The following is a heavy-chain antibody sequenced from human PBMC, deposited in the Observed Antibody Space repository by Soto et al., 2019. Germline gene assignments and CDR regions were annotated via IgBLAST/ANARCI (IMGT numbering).Heavy chain of an antibody. CDR2: IYYSGST. CDR3: ASSRFGELYNWFDP. Sequence: SETLSLTCTVSGGSISSGGYYWSWIRQHPGKGLEWIGYIYYSGSTYYNPSLKSRVTISVDTSKNQFSLKLSSVTAADTAVYYCASSRFGELYNWFDPWGQGTLVTVSS. V-gene: IGHV4-31*03. J-gene: IGHJ5*02. D-gene: IGHD3-10*01. CDR1: GGSISSGGYY.